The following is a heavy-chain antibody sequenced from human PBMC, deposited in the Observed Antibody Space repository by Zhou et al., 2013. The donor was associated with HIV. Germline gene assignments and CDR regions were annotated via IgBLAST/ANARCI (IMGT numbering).Heavy chain of an antibody. J-gene: IGHJ4*02. D-gene: IGHD6-13*01. V-gene: IGHV1-69*12. Sequence: QVHLGQSGAEVKKPGSSIKVSCKASGGNFNTYAINWVRQAPGQGLEWMGGIIPLFDTANYAQKFQGRVTITADESTSTAYMELSSLRSEDTAVYYCARLPGIASTGASYFDYWGQGTLVTVSS. CDR1: GGNFNTYA. CDR3: ARLPGIASTGASYFDY. CDR2: IIPLFDTA.